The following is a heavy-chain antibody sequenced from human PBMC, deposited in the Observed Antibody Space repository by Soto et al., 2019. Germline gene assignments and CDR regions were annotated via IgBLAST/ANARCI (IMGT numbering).Heavy chain of an antibody. CDR2: IYYSGST. J-gene: IGHJ5*02. CDR3: ARHSGGSCYSVECDWFDP. D-gene: IGHD2-15*01. Sequence: QLQLQESGPGLVKPSETLSLTCTVSGGSISSSSYYWGWIRQPPGKGLEWIGSIYYSGSTYYNPSLKSRVTISVDTSKNQFSLKLSSVTAADTAVYYCARHSGGSCYSVECDWFDPWGQGTLVTVSS. V-gene: IGHV4-39*01. CDR1: GGSISSSSYY.